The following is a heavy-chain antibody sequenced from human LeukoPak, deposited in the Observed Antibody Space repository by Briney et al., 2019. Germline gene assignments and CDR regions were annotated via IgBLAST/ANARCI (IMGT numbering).Heavy chain of an antibody. J-gene: IGHJ4*02. CDR3: VRGSPNTFYCAH. D-gene: IGHD3-16*01. V-gene: IGHV1-46*01. Sequence: SVNVSFKSSGYSFTTYHIHWVRQPPGQGREGMGIIKDSGTTIYPQKVQRKGTITKDTCTSTDYMVFSKQKSEDTAECYCVRGSPNTFYCAHWGQGTLVTVSS. CDR1: GYSFTTYH. CDR2: IKDSGTT.